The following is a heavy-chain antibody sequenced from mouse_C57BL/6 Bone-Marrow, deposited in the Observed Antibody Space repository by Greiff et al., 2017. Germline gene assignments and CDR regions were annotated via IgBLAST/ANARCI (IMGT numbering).Heavy chain of an antibody. CDR2: INPGSGGT. Sequence: VQLQESGAELVRPGTSVKVSCKASGYAFTNYLIEWVKQRPGPGLEWIGVINPGSGGTNYNEKFKGKATLTADKSSSTAYMQLSSLTSEDSAVYFCAHSYYDYDAWFAYWGQGTLVTVSA. V-gene: IGHV1-54*01. CDR1: GYAFTNYL. CDR3: AHSYYDYDAWFAY. D-gene: IGHD2-4*01. J-gene: IGHJ3*01.